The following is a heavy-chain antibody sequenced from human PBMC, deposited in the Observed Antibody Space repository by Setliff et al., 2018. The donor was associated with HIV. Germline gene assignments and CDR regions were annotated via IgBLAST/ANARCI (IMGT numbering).Heavy chain of an antibody. CDR3: TTGTRLVD. V-gene: IGHV3-15*01. CDR1: RFTFSNYA. Sequence: GGSLRLSCAASRFTFSNYAVTWVRQAPGKGLEWVGRIKSKADGGATDYAAPVKGRFSISRDDSKNTLYLQMNSLKTEDTAVYYCTTGTRLVDWGQGALVTVSS. CDR2: IKSKADGGAT. D-gene: IGHD2-21*01. J-gene: IGHJ4*02.